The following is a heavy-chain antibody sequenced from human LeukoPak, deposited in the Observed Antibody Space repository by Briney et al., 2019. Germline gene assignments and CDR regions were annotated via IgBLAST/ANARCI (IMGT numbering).Heavy chain of an antibody. Sequence: GGSLRLSCAASGFTLSSYEMNWVRQAAGKGLEWVSYISSSGGTMYYADSVKGRFTISRDNTKNSLYLQMNSLRAEDTAVYYCARDGKVTTSYYYYYYYMDVWGKGTTVTVSS. J-gene: IGHJ6*03. CDR2: ISSSGGTM. V-gene: IGHV3-48*03. CDR1: GFTLSSYE. CDR3: ARDGKVTTSYYYYYYYMDV. D-gene: IGHD4-11*01.